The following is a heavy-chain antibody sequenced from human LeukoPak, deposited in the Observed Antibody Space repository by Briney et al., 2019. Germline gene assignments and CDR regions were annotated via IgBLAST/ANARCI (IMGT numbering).Heavy chain of an antibody. CDR1: GGSISSYY. D-gene: IGHD6-13*01. V-gene: IGHV4-59*01. Sequence: SETLSLTCTVSGGSISSYYWTWIRQPPGKGLEWIGYIYYSGGTSYNPSLKSRVTISVDTSKNQFSLKLSSVTAADTAVYYCARMISSWMFDYWGQGTLVTVSS. CDR2: IYYSGGT. J-gene: IGHJ4*02. CDR3: ARMISSWMFDY.